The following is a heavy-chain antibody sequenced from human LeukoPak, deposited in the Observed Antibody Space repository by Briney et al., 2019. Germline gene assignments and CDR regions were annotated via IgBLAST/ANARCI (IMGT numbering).Heavy chain of an antibody. J-gene: IGHJ6*04. Sequence: PGGSLRLSCAASGFTFSSYWMHWVRQAPGKGLVWVSRINTDGSSTSYADSVKGRFTISRDNAKNTLYLQMNSLRAGDTAVYYCARDRGYGDSMDVWGKGTTVTVSS. CDR2: INTDGSST. CDR1: GFTFSSYW. V-gene: IGHV3-74*01. D-gene: IGHD4-17*01. CDR3: ARDRGYGDSMDV.